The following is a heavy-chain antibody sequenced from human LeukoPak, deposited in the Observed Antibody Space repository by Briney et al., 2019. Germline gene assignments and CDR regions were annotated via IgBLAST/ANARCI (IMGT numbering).Heavy chain of an antibody. CDR3: AREGRNYYGSRDNWFDP. CDR2: INHSGST. J-gene: IGHJ5*02. CDR1: GGSFSGYY. V-gene: IGHV4-34*01. D-gene: IGHD3-10*01. Sequence: PSETLSLTCAVYGGSFSGYYWSWIRQPPGKGLEWMGEINHSGSTNYNPSLKSRVTISVDTSKNQFSLKLSSVTAADTAVYYCAREGRNYYGSRDNWFDPWGQGTLVTVSS.